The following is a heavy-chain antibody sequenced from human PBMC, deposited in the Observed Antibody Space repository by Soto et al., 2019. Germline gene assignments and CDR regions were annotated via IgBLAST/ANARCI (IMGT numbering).Heavy chain of an antibody. Sequence: SATLSLTCTVSGGSISSYYWSWIRQPPGKGLEWIGYIYYSGSTNYNPSLKSRVTISVDTSKNQFSLKLSSVTAADTAVYYCARGGRSFGYYYYGMDVWGQGTTVTVSS. CDR3: ARGGRSFGYYYYGMDV. D-gene: IGHD2-15*01. CDR2: IYYSGST. V-gene: IGHV4-59*01. J-gene: IGHJ6*02. CDR1: GGSISSYY.